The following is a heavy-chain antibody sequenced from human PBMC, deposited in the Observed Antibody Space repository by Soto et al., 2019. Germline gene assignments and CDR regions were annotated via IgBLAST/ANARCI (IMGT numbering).Heavy chain of an antibody. D-gene: IGHD6-13*01. J-gene: IGHJ3*02. CDR1: GFTFSSYA. CDR2: ISGSGGST. Sequence: EVQLLESGGGLVQPGGSLRLSCAASGFTFSSYAMSWVRQAPGKGLEWVSAISGSGGSTYYADSVKGRFTISRDNSKNTLYLQMNSLRAEDTAVYYCARPPRRGQQLVVGGDFDIWGQGTMVTVSS. V-gene: IGHV3-23*01. CDR3: ARPPRRGQQLVVGGDFDI.